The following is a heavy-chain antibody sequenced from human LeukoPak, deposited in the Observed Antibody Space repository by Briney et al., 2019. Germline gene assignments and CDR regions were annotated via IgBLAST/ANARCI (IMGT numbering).Heavy chain of an antibody. V-gene: IGHV4-4*09. CDR3: ARHGVGEGAFDI. CDR1: GGSISSYY. CDR2: IYASGNT. Sequence: SETLSLTCTVSGGSISSYYWSWIRQPPGEGLEWIGYIYASGNTNYNPSLKSRVTISVDTSKNQFSLKLSSVTAADTAVNFCARHGVGEGAFDIWGQGTMVTVSS. D-gene: IGHD3-10*01. J-gene: IGHJ3*02.